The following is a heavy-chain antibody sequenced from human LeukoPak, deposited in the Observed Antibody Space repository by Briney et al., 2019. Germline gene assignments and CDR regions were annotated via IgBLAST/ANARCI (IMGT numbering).Heavy chain of an antibody. J-gene: IGHJ3*02. CDR3: ARTVTTPDDAFDI. CDR1: GGTSSSYA. V-gene: IGHV1-69*04. Sequence: SVKVSCKASGGTSSSYAISGVRQAPGQGLEWMGRIIPILGIANYAQKFQGRVTITADKSTSTAYMELSSLRSEDTAVYYCARTVTTPDDAFDIWGQGTMVTVSS. D-gene: IGHD4-17*01. CDR2: IIPILGIA.